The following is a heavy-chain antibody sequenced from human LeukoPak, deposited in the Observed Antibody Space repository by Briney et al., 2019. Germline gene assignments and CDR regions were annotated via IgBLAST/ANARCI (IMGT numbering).Heavy chain of an antibody. J-gene: IGHJ6*02. CDR3: ARGDYDSSGYYYTLNYYYYYGMDV. V-gene: IGHV1-46*01. D-gene: IGHD3-22*01. Sequence: ASVKVSCKASGYTFTGYYMHWVRQAPGQGLEWMGIINPSGGSTSYAQKFQGRVTMTRDTSTSTVYMELSSLRSEDTAVYYCARGDYDSSGYYYTLNYYYYYGMDVWGQGTTVTVSS. CDR1: GYTFTGYY. CDR2: INPSGGST.